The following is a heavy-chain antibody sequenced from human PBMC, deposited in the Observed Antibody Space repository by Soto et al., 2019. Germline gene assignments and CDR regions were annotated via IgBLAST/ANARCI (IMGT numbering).Heavy chain of an antibody. J-gene: IGHJ4*02. V-gene: IGHV3-33*01. CDR2: IWYDGSNE. Sequence: GGSLRLSCAASGFTFSSSGMHWVRQAPGKGLEWVAVIWYDGSNEYYADSVKGRFTISRDNSKNTLYLQMNSLRAEDTAVYYCARVPYYDFWSGYSAIDKWGQGALVTVSS. CDR3: ARVPYYDFWSGYSAIDK. D-gene: IGHD3-3*01. CDR1: GFTFSSSG.